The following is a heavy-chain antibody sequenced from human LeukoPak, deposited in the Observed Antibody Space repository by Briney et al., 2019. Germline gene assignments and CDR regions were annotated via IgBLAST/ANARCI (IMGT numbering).Heavy chain of an antibody. CDR2: ISGSGGST. Sequence: PGGSLRLSCAASGFTFSSYAMIWVRQAPGKGLEWVSSISGSGGSTYYADAVKGRCTISRDNSKNTLYLQMNSLRADDAAVYYCAKLSCGGDSCYLLHYYMDVWGKETTVTTSS. D-gene: IGHD2-15*01. J-gene: IGHJ6*03. CDR3: AKLSCGGDSCYLLHYYMDV. V-gene: IGHV3-23*01. CDR1: GFTFSSYA.